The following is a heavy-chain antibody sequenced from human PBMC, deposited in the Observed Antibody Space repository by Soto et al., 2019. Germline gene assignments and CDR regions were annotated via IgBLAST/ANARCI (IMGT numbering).Heavy chain of an antibody. V-gene: IGHV3-53*04. CDR1: GFTVSSNY. D-gene: IGHD2-21*01. CDR2: IYGGGST. J-gene: IGHJ6*03. Sequence: EVQLVESGGGLVQPGGSLRLSCAASGFTVSSNYMSWVRQAPGKGLEWVSGIYGGGSTYFADSVKVRFTISRHNSKHTLYLQMNRLRPEDTAVYYWARGEAYCGGDCSEAGYMDVWGKGTTVTVSS. CDR3: ARGEAYCGGDCSEAGYMDV.